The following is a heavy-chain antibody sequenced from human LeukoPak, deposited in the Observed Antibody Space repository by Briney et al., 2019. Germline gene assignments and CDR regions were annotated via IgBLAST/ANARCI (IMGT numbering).Heavy chain of an antibody. D-gene: IGHD6-13*01. CDR3: ARDGFVGAADY. J-gene: IGHJ4*02. CDR1: GFTFSDYN. Sequence: PGGSLRLSCAASGFTFSDYNMNWVRQAPGKGLEWVANIKQDGSEQHYVDSVRGRFTISRDNAKNSLYLQMNSLRVEDTAVYYCARDGFVGAADYWGQGTLVTVSS. V-gene: IGHV3-7*01. CDR2: IKQDGSEQ.